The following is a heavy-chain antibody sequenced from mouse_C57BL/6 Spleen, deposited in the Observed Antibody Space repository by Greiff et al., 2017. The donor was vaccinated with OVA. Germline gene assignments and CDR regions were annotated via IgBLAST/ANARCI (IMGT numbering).Heavy chain of an antibody. Sequence: EVMLVESGGGLVKPGGSLKFSCAASGFTFSDYGMHWVRQAPEKGLEWVAYISGGSSTIYYADTVKGRFTISRDNAENTLFLQMTSLRSEDTAMYYCAKRYGIYFDYWGQGTTLTVSS. J-gene: IGHJ2*01. V-gene: IGHV5-17*01. CDR2: ISGGSSTI. CDR1: GFTFSDYG. D-gene: IGHD2-10*02. CDR3: AKRYGIYFDY.